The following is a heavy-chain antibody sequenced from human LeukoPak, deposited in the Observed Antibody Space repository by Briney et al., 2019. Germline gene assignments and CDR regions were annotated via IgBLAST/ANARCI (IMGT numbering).Heavy chain of an antibody. D-gene: IGHD4-17*01. CDR1: GGSLSGYY. V-gene: IGHV4-34*01. J-gene: IGHJ4*02. CDR3: ARARRDYGSSFDY. CDR2: INHSGST. Sequence: PSETLSLTCAVSGGSLSGYYWTWIRQPSGKGLEWIGDINHSGSTNYNPSLKSRVTISVDTSKKQFFLKLSSVTAADTAVYYCARARRDYGSSFDYWGQGTLVTVSS.